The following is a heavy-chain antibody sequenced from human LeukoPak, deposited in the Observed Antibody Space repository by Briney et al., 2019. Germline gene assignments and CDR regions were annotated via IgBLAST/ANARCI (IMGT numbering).Heavy chain of an antibody. CDR1: GFTFSSYW. J-gene: IGHJ5*02. CDR2: INSDGSST. Sequence: GGSLRLSCAASGFTFSSYWMHWVRQAPGKGLVWVSRINSDGSSTRYADSVKGRFSISRDNAKNTLYLQMNSLRAEDTAVYYCANMDSSGWFDPWGQGTLVTVSS. V-gene: IGHV3-74*01. D-gene: IGHD6-19*01. CDR3: ANMDSSGWFDP.